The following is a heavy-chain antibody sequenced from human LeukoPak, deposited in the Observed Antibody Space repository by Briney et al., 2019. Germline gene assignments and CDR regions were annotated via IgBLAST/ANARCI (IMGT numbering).Heavy chain of an antibody. V-gene: IGHV3-30*03. J-gene: IGHJ4*02. D-gene: IGHD3-22*01. CDR2: ISYEGGNK. CDR3: ARDRGSSGYFGVDY. CDR1: GFTFSSYG. Sequence: PGRSLRLSCAASGFTFSSYGMHWVRQAPGKGLEWVAVISYEGGNKFSPDSVKGRFTISRDNSKNTLYLQMNSLRAEDTAVYYCARDRGSSGYFGVDYWGQGTLVTVSS.